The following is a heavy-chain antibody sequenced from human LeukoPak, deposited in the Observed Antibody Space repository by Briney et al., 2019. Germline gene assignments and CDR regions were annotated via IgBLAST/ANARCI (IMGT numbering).Heavy chain of an antibody. J-gene: IGHJ6*03. Sequence: PSETLSLTCAVYGGSFSGYYWSWMRQPPGKGLEWIGYINHRGTTNHHPSLEGRVTISIDTSKNQFSLKLSSVTAADAAVYFCARELVGPIGDYYYYSLDVWGKGTTVTVSS. V-gene: IGHV4-34*11. CDR3: ARELVGPIGDYYYYSLDV. D-gene: IGHD1-26*01. CDR1: GGSFSGYY. CDR2: INHRGTT.